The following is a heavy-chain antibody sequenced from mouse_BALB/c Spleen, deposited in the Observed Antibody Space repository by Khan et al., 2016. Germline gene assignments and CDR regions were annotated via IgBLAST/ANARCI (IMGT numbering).Heavy chain of an antibody. V-gene: IGHV14-4*02. Sequence: VQLKQSGAELVRSGASVKLSCTASAFNIIDYFMHWVKQRPEQGLEWIGWIDPENGDTKYAPKFQGKATMTADTSSNTAYLQLSSLTSEDTAVYYCNAGWLGRDYYAMDYWGQGTSVTVSS. CDR3: NAGWLGRDYYAMDY. J-gene: IGHJ4*01. CDR2: IDPENGDT. CDR1: AFNIIDYF. D-gene: IGHD4-1*01.